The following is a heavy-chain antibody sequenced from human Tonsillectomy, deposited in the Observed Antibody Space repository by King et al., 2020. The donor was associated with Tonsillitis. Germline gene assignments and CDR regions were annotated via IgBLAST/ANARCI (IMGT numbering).Heavy chain of an antibody. Sequence: VQLVESGGGLVKPGGSLRLSCAASGFTFSNAWMSWVRQAPGKGLEWVGRIKSKPDGGTTDYAAPVKGRFTISRDDSKNTLYLQMNSLKTEDTAVYYCTTSPPMLTFYYGMDVWGQGTTVTVSS. V-gene: IGHV3-15*01. CDR3: TTSPPMLTFYYGMDV. D-gene: IGHD3-16*01. J-gene: IGHJ6*02. CDR2: IKSKPDGGTT. CDR1: GFTFSNAW.